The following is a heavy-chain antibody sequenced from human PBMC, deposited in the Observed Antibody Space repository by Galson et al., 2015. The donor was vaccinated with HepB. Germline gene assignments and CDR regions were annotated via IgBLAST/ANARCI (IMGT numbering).Heavy chain of an antibody. Sequence: SVKVSCKVSGYTLTGLSMHWVRQAPGKGLEWMGGFDPEDGETIYAQKFQGRVTMTEDTSTDTAYMELSSLRSEDTAVYYCATVFVQLERQNAFDIWGQGTMVTVSS. CDR1: GYTLTGLS. CDR2: FDPEDGET. CDR3: ATVFVQLERQNAFDI. V-gene: IGHV1-24*01. D-gene: IGHD1-1*01. J-gene: IGHJ3*02.